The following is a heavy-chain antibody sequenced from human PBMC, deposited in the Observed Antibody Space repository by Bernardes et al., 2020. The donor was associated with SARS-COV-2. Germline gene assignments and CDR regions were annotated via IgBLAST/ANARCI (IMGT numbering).Heavy chain of an antibody. CDR2: IYYSGST. CDR1: GGSISSYY. D-gene: IGHD1-26*01. V-gene: IGHV4-59*08. Sequence: SETLSLTCTVSGGSISSYYWSWIRQPPGKGLEWIGYIYYSGSTNYNPSLKSRVTISVDTSKNQFSLKLSSVTAADTAVYYCARHDGYSASYYGYYFDYWGQGTLGTV. J-gene: IGHJ4*02. CDR3: ARHDGYSASYYGYYFDY.